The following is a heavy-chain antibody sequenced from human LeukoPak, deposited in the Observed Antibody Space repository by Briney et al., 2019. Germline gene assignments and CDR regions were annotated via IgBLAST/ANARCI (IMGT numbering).Heavy chain of an antibody. D-gene: IGHD2-8*01. J-gene: IGHJ3*02. CDR3: ARVNPLMAPGAVDI. CDR1: GFTFSSYW. CDR2: IKQDGSAK. V-gene: IGHV3-7*01. Sequence: RPGGSLRLSCAASGFTFSSYWMTWVRQAPGKGLAWVANIKQDGSAKYYMDSVKGRFTISRDNAKNSLYLQMNSLGVEDTAVYYCARVNPLMAPGAVDIWGQGTKVAVSS.